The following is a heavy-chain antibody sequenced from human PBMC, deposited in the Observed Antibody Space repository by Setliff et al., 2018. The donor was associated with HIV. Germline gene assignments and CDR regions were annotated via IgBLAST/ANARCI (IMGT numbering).Heavy chain of an antibody. J-gene: IGHJ4*02. V-gene: IGHV4-61*09. CDR1: GGSISSGDHY. Sequence: SETLSLTCTVSGGSISSGDHYWSWIRQPAGKGLEWIGHIYTSGTTFYNPSLKSRVTISVDTSKNHFSLRMRSVAAADTAVYFCAGAVPRTGQGTFDYWGQGNLVTVSS. CDR3: AGAVPRTGQGTFDY. D-gene: IGHD1-1*01. CDR2: IYTSGTT.